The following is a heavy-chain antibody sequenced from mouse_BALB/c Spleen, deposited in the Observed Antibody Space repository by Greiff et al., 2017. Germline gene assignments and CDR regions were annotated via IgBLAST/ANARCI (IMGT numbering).Heavy chain of an antibody. CDR2: IYPGDGDT. CDR3: ARSAYGNYYFDY. Sequence: QVQLKQSGPELVKPGASVKISCKASGYAFSSSWMNWVKQRPGQGLEWIGRIYPGDGDTNYNGKFKGKATLTADKSSSTAYMQLSSLTSVDSAVYFCARSAYGNYYFDYWGQGTTLTVSS. J-gene: IGHJ2*01. CDR1: GYAFSSSW. V-gene: IGHV1-82*01. D-gene: IGHD2-10*02.